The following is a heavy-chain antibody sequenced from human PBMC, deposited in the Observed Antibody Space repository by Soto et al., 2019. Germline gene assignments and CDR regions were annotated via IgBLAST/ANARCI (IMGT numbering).Heavy chain of an antibody. CDR1: GFTFSSYA. D-gene: IGHD6-19*01. Sequence: GGSLRLSCAASGFTFSSYAMHWVRQAPGKGLEGVAVISYDGSNKYYADSVKGRFTISRDNSKNTLYLQMNSLRAEDTAVYYCARVQQWLVLRGAFDIWGQGTMVTVSS. CDR3: ARVQQWLVLRGAFDI. J-gene: IGHJ3*02. CDR2: ISYDGSNK. V-gene: IGHV3-30*04.